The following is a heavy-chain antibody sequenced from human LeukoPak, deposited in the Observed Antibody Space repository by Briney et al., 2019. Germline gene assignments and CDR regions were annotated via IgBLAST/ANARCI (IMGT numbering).Heavy chain of an antibody. CDR2: IYYSGST. D-gene: IGHD5-18*01. CDR3: ARVYRSYGYGNAFDI. Sequence: SETLSLTCTVSGGPTSSSSYYWGWIRQPPGKGLEWIGSIYYSGSTYYNPSLKSRVTISVDTSKNQFSLKLSSVTAADTAVYYCARVYRSYGYGNAFDIWGQGTMVTVSS. V-gene: IGHV4-39*07. CDR1: GGPTSSSSYY. J-gene: IGHJ3*02.